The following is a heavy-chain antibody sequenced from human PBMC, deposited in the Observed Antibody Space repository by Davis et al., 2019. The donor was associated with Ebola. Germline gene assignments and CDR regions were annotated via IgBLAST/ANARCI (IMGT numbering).Heavy chain of an antibody. CDR1: RGSISSSRYY. D-gene: IGHD1-26*01. CDR3: ARLPEWELPIDY. V-gene: IGHV4-39*01. J-gene: IGHJ4*02. CDR2: IYYSGST. Sequence: PSETLSLTCTVSRGSISSSRYYWGWIRQPPGKGLEWIGTIYYSGSTYYNPSLKSRVTISVDTSKNQFSLKLSSVTAADTAVYYCARLPEWELPIDYWGQGTLVTVSS.